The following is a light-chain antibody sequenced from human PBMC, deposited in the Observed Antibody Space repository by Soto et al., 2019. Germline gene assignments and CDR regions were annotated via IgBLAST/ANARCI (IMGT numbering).Light chain of an antibody. CDR3: QSYDTSLSGV. V-gene: IGLV1-40*01. CDR2: GNN. Sequence: QPVPTQPPSVSGAPGQRITISCTGSSSNIGAGYDVHWYQQLPGTAPKVLIYGNNKRPSGVPGRFSGSKSGTSASLAITGLQAEDEADYYCQSYDTSLSGVFGTGTKLTVL. J-gene: IGLJ1*01. CDR1: SSNIGAGYD.